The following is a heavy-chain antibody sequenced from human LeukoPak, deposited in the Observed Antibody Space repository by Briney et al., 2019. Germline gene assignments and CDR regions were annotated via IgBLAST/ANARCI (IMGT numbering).Heavy chain of an antibody. CDR3: AKDRRANKTYVLRFLEWSIPLFDY. V-gene: IGHV3-23*01. CDR2: ISGSGGST. Sequence: GGSLRLSCAASGFTFSSYAMSWVRQAPGKGLEWVSAISGSGGSTYYADSVKGRFTISRDNSKNTLYLQINSLRAEDTAVYYCAKDRRANKTYVLRFLEWSIPLFDYWGQGTLVTVSS. D-gene: IGHD3-3*01. J-gene: IGHJ4*02. CDR1: GFTFSSYA.